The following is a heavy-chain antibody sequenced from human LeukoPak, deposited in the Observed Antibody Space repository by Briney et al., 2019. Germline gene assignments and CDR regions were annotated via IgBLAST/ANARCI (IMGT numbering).Heavy chain of an antibody. Sequence: ASVKVSCKASGGXFSSYAISWVRQAPGQGLEWMGGIIPIFGTANYAQKFQGRVTITADESTSTAYMELSSLRSEDTAVYYCAKDHECIVTSCYLFDCWGQGTLVTVSS. V-gene: IGHV1-69*01. D-gene: IGHD2-2*01. J-gene: IGHJ4*02. CDR2: IIPIFGTA. CDR3: AKDHECIVTSCYLFDC. CDR1: GGXFSSYA.